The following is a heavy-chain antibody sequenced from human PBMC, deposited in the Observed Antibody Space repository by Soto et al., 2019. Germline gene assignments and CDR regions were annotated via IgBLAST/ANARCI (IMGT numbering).Heavy chain of an antibody. J-gene: IGHJ6*02. D-gene: IGHD6-6*01. CDR2: IYYSGIT. Sequence: SETLSLTCTVSGGSISTFYWSWIRQTPEKGLEWIGYIYYSGITDYNPSLKSRVTLSVDTSKNQFSLNLRSVTAADTAVYYCARGARGSYYYYYGMEVWGQGTTVTVS. V-gene: IGHV4-59*01. CDR3: ARGARGSYYYYYGMEV. CDR1: GGSISTFY.